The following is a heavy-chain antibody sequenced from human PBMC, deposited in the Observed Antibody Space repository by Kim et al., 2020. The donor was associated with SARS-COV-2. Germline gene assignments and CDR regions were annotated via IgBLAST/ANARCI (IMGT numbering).Heavy chain of an antibody. Sequence: SETLSLTCTVSGASIDSGGYYWTWIRQHPGKGLEWVGYIYYNGNTHYNPFLQSQVTISVDTSKNHLYLKLKSVTAADTAVYYCARVNFSGSGSYRFDYWGQGPLVTVSS. CDR1: GASIDSGGYY. V-gene: IGHV4-31*01. D-gene: IGHD3-10*01. CDR2: IYYNGNT. J-gene: IGHJ4*02. CDR3: ARVNFSGSGSYRFDY.